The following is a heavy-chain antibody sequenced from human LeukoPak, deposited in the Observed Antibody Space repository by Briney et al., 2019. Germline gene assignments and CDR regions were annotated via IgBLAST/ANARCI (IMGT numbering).Heavy chain of an antibody. D-gene: IGHD6-13*01. CDR3: ARGIAAAPRRAFDI. J-gene: IGHJ3*02. V-gene: IGHV1-2*02. Sequence: ASVTVSCKASGYTFTGYYMHWVRQAPGQGLESMGWINPNSGGTNYAQNFQGRVTMTRDTSFSTAYMELSSLRSDDTAVYYCARGIAAAPRRAFDIWGQGTMVTVPS. CDR1: GYTFTGYY. CDR2: INPNSGGT.